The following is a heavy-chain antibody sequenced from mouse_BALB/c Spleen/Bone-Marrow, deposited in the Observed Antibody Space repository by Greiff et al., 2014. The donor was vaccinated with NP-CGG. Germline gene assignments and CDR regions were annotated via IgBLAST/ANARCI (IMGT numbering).Heavy chain of an antibody. CDR2: IDSANGNT. CDR3: ATYYYGSSWGFAY. Sequence: VQLKQSGAELVKPGASAKLSCTASGFNIKDTYMHWVKQRPEQGLEWIGRIDSANGNTKYDPKFQGKATITADTSSNTAYLQLSSLTSEDTAVYYCATYYYGSSWGFAYWGQGTLVTVSA. V-gene: IGHV14-3*02. J-gene: IGHJ3*01. D-gene: IGHD1-1*01. CDR1: GFNIKDTY.